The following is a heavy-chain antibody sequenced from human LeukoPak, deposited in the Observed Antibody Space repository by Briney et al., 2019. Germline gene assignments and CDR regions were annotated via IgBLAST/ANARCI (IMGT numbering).Heavy chain of an antibody. Sequence: SQTLSLTCAVSGGSISSGGYSWSWIRQPPGKGLEWTGYIYHSGSTYYNPSLKSRVTISVDRSKNQFSLKLSSVTAADTAVYYCASSGYDHDYWGQGTLVTVSS. CDR3: ASSGYDHDY. CDR2: IYHSGST. J-gene: IGHJ4*02. D-gene: IGHD5-12*01. V-gene: IGHV4-30-2*01. CDR1: GGSISSGGYS.